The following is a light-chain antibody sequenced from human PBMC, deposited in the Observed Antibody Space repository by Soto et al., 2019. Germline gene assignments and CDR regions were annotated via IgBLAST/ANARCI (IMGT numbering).Light chain of an antibody. CDR2: DVN. CDR1: TSDIHDFNS. Sequence: QSVLTQPASVSGSPGQSITISCSGPTSDIHDFNSISWYRHHPGKAPRLVVYDVNKRPSGISPRFSGSKSGLTASLTISGLQGEDEADYFCTSYTAKNTHVFGTGTKVTVL. CDR3: TSYTAKNTHV. V-gene: IGLV2-14*01. J-gene: IGLJ1*01.